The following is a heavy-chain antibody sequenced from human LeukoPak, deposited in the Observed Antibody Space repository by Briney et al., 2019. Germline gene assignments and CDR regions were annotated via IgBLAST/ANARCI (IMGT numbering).Heavy chain of an antibody. V-gene: IGHV5-51*01. Sequence: GESLKISCKGSGYSFTTYWIGWVRQLPGKGLEWMGIIYPDDSDTRYSPSFQGQVTISADKSISTAYLQWSSLKASDTAMYYCASPAAVDSYYFDYWGQGTLVTVSS. D-gene: IGHD6-13*01. CDR3: ASPAAVDSYYFDY. CDR2: IYPDDSDT. J-gene: IGHJ4*02. CDR1: GYSFTTYW.